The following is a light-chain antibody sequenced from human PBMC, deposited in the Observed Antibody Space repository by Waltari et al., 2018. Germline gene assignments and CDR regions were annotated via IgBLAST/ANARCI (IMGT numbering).Light chain of an antibody. Sequence: EIVLTQSQDTLSLSPGARATLSCRASQSVTGSFLAWYQQKPGQSPRLLIYNTSNRATGIPDRFSGSGSGTHFTLTISRLEPEDFAVYYCQQYGASPSFGGGTKVEVK. CDR1: QSVTGSF. J-gene: IGKJ4*01. V-gene: IGKV3-20*01. CDR3: QQYGASPS. CDR2: NTS.